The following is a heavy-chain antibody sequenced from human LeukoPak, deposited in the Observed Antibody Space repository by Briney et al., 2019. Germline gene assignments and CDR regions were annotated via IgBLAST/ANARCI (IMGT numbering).Heavy chain of an antibody. CDR2: IKNDGSET. CDR3: VKNDGWFHLAQ. CDR1: GFTFSSSN. Sequence: AGGSLRLSCAASGFTFSSSNMNWVRQAPGKGLEWVGHIKNDGSETYYLDSLKGRFSISRDNTNNALYLQMNSLRVEDTAVYYCVKNDGWFHLAQWGQGTLVTVSS. D-gene: IGHD6-19*01. V-gene: IGHV3-7*03. J-gene: IGHJ4*02.